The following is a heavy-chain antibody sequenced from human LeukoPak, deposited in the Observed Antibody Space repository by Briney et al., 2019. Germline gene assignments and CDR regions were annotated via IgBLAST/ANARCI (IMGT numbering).Heavy chain of an antibody. V-gene: IGHV1-2*02. D-gene: IGHD5-12*01. CDR2: INPKSGGT. Sequence: ASVTVSCKASGHTFTGYYMHWVRQAPGQGLEWMGWINPKSGGTNYAQKFQGRVTMTRDTSISTAYMELSRLRSDDTAVYYCARDGLSRGDYDYRGCYFDYWGQGTLVTVSS. CDR1: GHTFTGYY. J-gene: IGHJ4*02. CDR3: ARDGLSRGDYDYRGCYFDY.